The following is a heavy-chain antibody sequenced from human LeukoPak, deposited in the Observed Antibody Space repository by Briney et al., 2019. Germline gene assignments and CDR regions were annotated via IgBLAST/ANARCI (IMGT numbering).Heavy chain of an antibody. CDR2: INPSGGST. D-gene: IGHD5-24*01. V-gene: IGHV1-46*01. CDR1: GYTFTGYY. CDR3: AREGADVEMATITGWYFDL. Sequence: ASVKVSCKASGYTFTGYYMHWVRQAPGQGLEWMGIINPSGGSTSYAQKFQGRVTMTRDMSTSTVYMELSSLRSEDTAVYYCAREGADVEMATITGWYFDLWGRGTLVTVSS. J-gene: IGHJ2*01.